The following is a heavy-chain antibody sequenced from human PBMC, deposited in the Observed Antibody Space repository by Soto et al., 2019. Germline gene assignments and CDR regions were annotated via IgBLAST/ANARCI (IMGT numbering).Heavy chain of an antibody. CDR1: GYTFTSYG. CDR3: ARDPLRLGDYYYYGMDV. V-gene: IGHV1-18*01. CDR2: ISAYNGNT. D-gene: IGHD3-9*01. Sequence: ASVKVCCKASGYTFTSYGISWVRQAPGQGLEWMGWISAYNGNTNYAQKLQGRVTMTTDTSTSTAYMELRSLRSDDTAVYYCARDPLRLGDYYYYGMDVWGQGTTVTVSS. J-gene: IGHJ6*02.